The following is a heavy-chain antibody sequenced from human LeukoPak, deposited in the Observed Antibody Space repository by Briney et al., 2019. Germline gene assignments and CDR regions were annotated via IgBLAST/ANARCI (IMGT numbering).Heavy chain of an antibody. CDR2: TYYRSKWYN. CDR3: ARGRQWLVLYPTDSYYFDY. Sequence: SQTLSLTCAISGDSVSSNSAAWNWIRQSPSRGLEWLGRTYYRSKWYNDYAVSVKSRITINPDTSKNQFSLQLNSVTPEDTAVYYCARGRQWLVLYPTDSYYFDYWGQGTLATVSS. D-gene: IGHD6-19*01. J-gene: IGHJ4*02. V-gene: IGHV6-1*01. CDR1: GDSVSSNSAA.